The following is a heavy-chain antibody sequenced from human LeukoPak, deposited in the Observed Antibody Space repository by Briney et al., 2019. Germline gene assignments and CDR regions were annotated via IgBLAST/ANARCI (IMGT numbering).Heavy chain of an antibody. D-gene: IGHD3-22*01. CDR2: IRSNSDGGTI. CDR3: ATDFYDST. CDR1: GFNFNNAW. Sequence: GGSLRLSCTTSGFNFNNAWMNWVRQAPGKGLEWVGRIRSNSDGGTIDYAAPVKGRFTLSRDDSKTTLYLQMNSLQTEDTAVYYCATDFYDSTWGQGTLVTVSS. J-gene: IGHJ5*02. V-gene: IGHV3-15*07.